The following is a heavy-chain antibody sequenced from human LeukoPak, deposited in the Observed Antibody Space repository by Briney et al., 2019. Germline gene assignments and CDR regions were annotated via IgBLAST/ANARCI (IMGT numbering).Heavy chain of an antibody. J-gene: IGHJ4*02. V-gene: IGHV3-48*01. D-gene: IGHD6-13*01. CDR3: AGWYSGFDH. CDR1: GFVFSSYS. CDR2: ISSTSRTI. Sequence: PGGSLRLSCAASGFVFSSYSLHWVRQAPGKGLEWVSYISSTSRTIYYADSVKGRFTISRDNAKNSLFLQMNSLRPEDTAVYYCAGWYSGFDHWGQGTLVTVSS.